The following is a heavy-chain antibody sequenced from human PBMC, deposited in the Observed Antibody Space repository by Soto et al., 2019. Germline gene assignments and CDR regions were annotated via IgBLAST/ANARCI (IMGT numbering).Heavy chain of an antibody. D-gene: IGHD6-13*01. Sequence: SETLSLTCSVSGGSVTSVSYYWRWIRQPPGKGLEWIGYAYYSGITNYNPSLKSRATISVDTSKSHFYLKLNSVTAEDMAVYYCTXYWITAAGRLFDYCVDGTLVT. CDR3: TXYWITAAGRLFDY. CDR1: GGSVTSVSYY. V-gene: IGHV4-61*03. CDR2: AYYSGIT. J-gene: IGHJ4*01.